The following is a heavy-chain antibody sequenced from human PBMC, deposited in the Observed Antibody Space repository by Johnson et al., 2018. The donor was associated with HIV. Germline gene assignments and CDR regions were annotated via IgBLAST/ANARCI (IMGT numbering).Heavy chain of an antibody. D-gene: IGHD4-17*01. CDR1: GFTFSSYG. Sequence: QVQLVESGGGVVQPGGSLRLSCAASGFTFSSYGMHWVRQAPGKGLEWVAFIRYDGSNKYYADSVKGRFTISRDNAKNTLYLQMNSLRVEDTALYYCARPADYGDYSRDAFDIWGQGTMVTVSS. CDR2: IRYDGSNK. J-gene: IGHJ3*02. V-gene: IGHV3-30*02. CDR3: ARPADYGDYSRDAFDI.